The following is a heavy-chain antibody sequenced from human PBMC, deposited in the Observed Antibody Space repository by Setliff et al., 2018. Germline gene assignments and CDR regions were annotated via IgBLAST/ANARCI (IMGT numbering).Heavy chain of an antibody. CDR3: TRNFLGWLARF. CDR1: GGSISSSSYY. J-gene: IGHJ4*02. CDR2: IYYSGST. V-gene: IGHV4-39*07. D-gene: IGHD6-19*01. Sequence: TLSLTCTVSGGSISSSSYYWGWIRQPPGKGLEWIGSIYYSGSTYYNPSLKSRVTISADTSKNQFSLKLKSVTAADTAVYYCTRNFLGWLARFWGRGTLVTVSS.